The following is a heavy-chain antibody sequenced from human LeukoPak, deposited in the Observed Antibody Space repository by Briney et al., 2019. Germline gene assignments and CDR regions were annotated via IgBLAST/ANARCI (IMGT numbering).Heavy chain of an antibody. CDR2: IYYSGST. V-gene: IGHV4-61*01. Sequence: SETLSLTCTVSGGSISSSSYYWSWIRQPPGKGLEWIGYIYYSGSTNYNPSLKSRVTISVDTSKNQFSLKLSSVTAADTAVYYCARGNNDYYYDSSGYPYYFDYWGQGTLVTVSS. J-gene: IGHJ4*02. CDR3: ARGNNDYYYDSSGYPYYFDY. D-gene: IGHD3-22*01. CDR1: GGSISSSSYY.